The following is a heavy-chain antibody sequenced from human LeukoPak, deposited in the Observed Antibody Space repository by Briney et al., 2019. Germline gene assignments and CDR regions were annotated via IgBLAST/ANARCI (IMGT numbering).Heavy chain of an antibody. Sequence: GGSLRLSCAASGFTFSSYEMNWVRQTPGKGLEWVSSISYSSSISYADSVKGRFTISRDTARNSLYLQMNSLRADDTAVYYCARGAGIDYWGQGTLVTVSP. CDR1: GFTFSSYE. CDR2: ISYSSSI. V-gene: IGHV3-48*03. D-gene: IGHD6-19*01. CDR3: ARGAGIDY. J-gene: IGHJ4*02.